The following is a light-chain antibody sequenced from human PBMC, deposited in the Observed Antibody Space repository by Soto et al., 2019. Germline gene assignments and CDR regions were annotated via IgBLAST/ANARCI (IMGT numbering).Light chain of an antibody. CDR1: NIGSKS. V-gene: IGLV3-21*04. CDR2: YDD. CDR3: QVWDNGVV. Sequence: SYELTQPPSVSVAPGTTTKITCGGDNIGSKSVHWYQQKPGQAPVLFIYYDDVRPSGIPERVSGSNSGNAATLTISGVEAGDEADYYCQVWDNGVVFGGGTKLTVL. J-gene: IGLJ2*01.